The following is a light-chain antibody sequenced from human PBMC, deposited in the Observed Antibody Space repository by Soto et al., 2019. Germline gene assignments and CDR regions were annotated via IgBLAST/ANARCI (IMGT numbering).Light chain of an antibody. CDR2: GAS. Sequence: DIQMTQSPSSVSASVGDRVTITCRASQGVSSWLAWFQQKPGKAPKLLIYGASSLQPGVPARFTGSGYGTDFTLTISSLQPEDFATYFCQQFYYYPHTFGQGTKLEV. V-gene: IGKV1-12*01. CDR1: QGVSSW. CDR3: QQFYYYPHT. J-gene: IGKJ2*01.